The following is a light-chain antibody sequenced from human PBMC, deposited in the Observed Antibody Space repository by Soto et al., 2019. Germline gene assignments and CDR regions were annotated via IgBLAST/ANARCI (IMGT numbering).Light chain of an antibody. CDR1: QSISRN. Sequence: EIVMTQSPATLSVSPGERASLSCRASQSISRNLAWYQHNPGQAPRLLIYAASTRAPGIPARFSGSGSGTEFTLTISSLQSEDFAVYYCQQYNTWPPITFGQGTRLEI. CDR2: AAS. CDR3: QQYNTWPPIT. J-gene: IGKJ5*01. V-gene: IGKV3-15*01.